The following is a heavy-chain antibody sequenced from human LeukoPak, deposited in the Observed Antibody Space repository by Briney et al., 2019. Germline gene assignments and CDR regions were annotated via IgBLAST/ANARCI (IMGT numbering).Heavy chain of an antibody. D-gene: IGHD6-6*01. J-gene: IGHJ4*02. CDR2: INHSGST. CDR1: GGSFSGYY. CDR3: ARPYSSFRWGYYFDY. V-gene: IGHV4-34*01. Sequence: SETLSLTCAVYGGSFSGYYWSWIRQPPGKGLEWIGEINHSGSTNYNPSLKSRVTISVDTSKNQFSLKLSSVTAADTAVYYCARPYSSFRWGYYFDYWGQGTLVTVSS.